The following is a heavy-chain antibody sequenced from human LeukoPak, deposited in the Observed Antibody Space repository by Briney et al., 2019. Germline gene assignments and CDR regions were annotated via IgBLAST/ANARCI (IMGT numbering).Heavy chain of an antibody. V-gene: IGHV1-2*02. J-gene: IGHJ4*02. Sequence: ASVKASCKASGYTFTVYYMHWVRQAPGQGLEWMGWINPNSGGTNYAQKFQGRVTMTRDTSISTAYMELSRLRSDDTAVYYCARVGRGVVPTFDYWGQGTLVTVSS. CDR3: ARVGRGVVPTFDY. D-gene: IGHD3-3*01. CDR1: GYTFTVYY. CDR2: INPNSGGT.